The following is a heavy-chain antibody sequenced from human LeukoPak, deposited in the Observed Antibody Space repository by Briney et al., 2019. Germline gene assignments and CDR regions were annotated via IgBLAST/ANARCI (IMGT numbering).Heavy chain of an antibody. D-gene: IGHD3-22*01. Sequence: SETLSLTCTVSGGSISSYYWSWIRQPPGKGLEWIGYIYYSGSTNYNPSLKSRVTISVDTSKNQFSPKLSSVTAADTAVYYCARVPVVRYNWFDPWGQGTLVTVSS. J-gene: IGHJ5*02. CDR2: IYYSGST. CDR1: GGSISSYY. CDR3: ARVPVVRYNWFDP. V-gene: IGHV4-59*01.